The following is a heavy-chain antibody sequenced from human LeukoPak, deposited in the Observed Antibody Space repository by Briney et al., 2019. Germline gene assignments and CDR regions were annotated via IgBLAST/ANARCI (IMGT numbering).Heavy chain of an antibody. CDR2: INPSGGST. CDR1: GYTFTGYY. J-gene: IGHJ4*02. D-gene: IGHD6-19*01. Sequence: EASVKVSCKASGYTFTGYYMHWVRQAPGQGLEWMGIINPSGGSTSYAQKFQGRVTMTRDMSTSTVYMELSSLRSEDTAVYYCARGRGGRQWLFYFDYWGQGTLVTVSS. V-gene: IGHV1-46*01. CDR3: ARGRGGRQWLFYFDY.